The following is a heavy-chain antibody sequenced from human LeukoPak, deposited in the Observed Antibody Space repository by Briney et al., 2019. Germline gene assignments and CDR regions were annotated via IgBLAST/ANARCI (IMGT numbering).Heavy chain of an antibody. CDR1: GLTFSSYG. CDR2: IWYDGTKK. CDR3: ARGWIRGSNYYYYGMEV. J-gene: IGHJ6*02. V-gene: IGHV3-33*01. Sequence: GGSLRLSCAASGLTFSSYGMHWVRQAPGKGLEWLAVIWYDGTKKNYADSVKGRFSISRDNSKNPLYLQMNSLRAEDTAVYYCARGWIRGSNYYYYGMEVWGQGTTVTVSS. D-gene: IGHD5-18*01.